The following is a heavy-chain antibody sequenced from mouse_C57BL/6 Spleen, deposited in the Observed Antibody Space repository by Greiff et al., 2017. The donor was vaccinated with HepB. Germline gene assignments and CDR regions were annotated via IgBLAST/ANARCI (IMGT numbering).Heavy chain of an antibody. V-gene: IGHV3-1*01. CDR2: ISYSGST. D-gene: IGHD2-4*01. CDR3: ARGEDDDGSAMDY. Sequence: DVKLQESGPGMVKPSPSLSLTCTVTGYSITSGYDWHWIRHFPGNNLEWMGYISYSGSTNYNPSLKSRTSITHDTSKNHVFLKLNSLTTEDTAAYYCARGEDDDGSAMDYWGQGTSVTVSS. J-gene: IGHJ4*01. CDR1: GYSITSGYD.